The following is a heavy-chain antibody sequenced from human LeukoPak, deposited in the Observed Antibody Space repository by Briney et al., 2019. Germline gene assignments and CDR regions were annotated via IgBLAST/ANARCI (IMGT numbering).Heavy chain of an antibody. CDR3: ALDTSGYYGGAFDI. Sequence: GGSLRLSCAASGFTFSSYGMHWVRQAPGKGLEWVALISYDGSNKYHADSVKGRFTISRDNSKNTLYLQMNSLRAEDTAVYYCALDTSGYYGGAFDIWGQGTMVTVSS. V-gene: IGHV3-30*03. CDR2: ISYDGSNK. CDR1: GFTFSSYG. J-gene: IGHJ3*02. D-gene: IGHD3-22*01.